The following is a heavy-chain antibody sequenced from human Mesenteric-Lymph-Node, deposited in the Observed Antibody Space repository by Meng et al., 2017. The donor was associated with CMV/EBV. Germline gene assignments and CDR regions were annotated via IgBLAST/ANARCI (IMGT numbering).Heavy chain of an antibody. J-gene: IGHJ4*02. Sequence: GESLKISCAASGFTFSSYAMHWVRQAPGKGLEWVAVISYDGSNKYYADSVKGRFTISRDNSKNTLYLQMNSLRAEDTAVYYCASVGYDFWSGYYDYWGQGTLVTVSS. CDR1: GFTFSSYA. D-gene: IGHD3-3*01. CDR2: ISYDGSNK. CDR3: ASVGYDFWSGYYDY. V-gene: IGHV3-30-3*01.